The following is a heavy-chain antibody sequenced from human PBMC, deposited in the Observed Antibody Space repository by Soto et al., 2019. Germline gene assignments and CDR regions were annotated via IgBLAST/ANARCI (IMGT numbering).Heavy chain of an antibody. Sequence: QVQLVQSGAEVKEPGSSVKVSCKASGGTFSSYAISWVRQAPGQGLEWMGGIIPIFGTANYAQKFQGRVTITADNATSTAYMELSSLRSEDTAVYYRARNALELPRNYYYGMDVWGQGTTVTVS. CDR3: ARNALELPRNYYYGMDV. CDR2: IIPIFGTA. D-gene: IGHD1-7*01. V-gene: IGHV1-69*06. J-gene: IGHJ6*02. CDR1: GGTFSSYA.